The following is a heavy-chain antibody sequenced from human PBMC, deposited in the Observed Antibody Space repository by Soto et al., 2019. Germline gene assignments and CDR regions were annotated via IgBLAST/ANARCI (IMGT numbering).Heavy chain of an antibody. V-gene: IGHV3-23*01. D-gene: IGHD1-26*01. CDR1: RFTFSDFA. CDR2: IGGTGSDT. CDR3: AKDAVPYNGKWDWFDS. J-gene: IGHJ5*01. Sequence: DVPLLESGGGLVQPGGSLTLSCAASRFTFSDFAMSWVRQAPGKGLEWVSSIGGTGSDTYYADSVKGRFTISRDNSRNTVFLQMDNLRDEDTAVYYCAKDAVPYNGKWDWFDSWGQGTLVTVSS.